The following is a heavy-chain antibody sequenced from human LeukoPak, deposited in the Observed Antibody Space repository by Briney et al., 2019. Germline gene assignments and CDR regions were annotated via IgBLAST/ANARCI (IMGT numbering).Heavy chain of an antibody. CDR2: INPSGGST. CDR1: GYTFTSYY. D-gene: IGHD2-2*01. Sequence: GASVKVSCKASGYTFTSYYMHWVRQAPGQGLEWMGIINPSGGSTSYAQKFQGRVTMTRDTSTSTVYMELSSLRSEDTAVYYCARKVPAAMVSSAWFDPWGQGTLVTVSS. V-gene: IGHV1-46*01. CDR3: ARKVPAAMVSSAWFDP. J-gene: IGHJ5*02.